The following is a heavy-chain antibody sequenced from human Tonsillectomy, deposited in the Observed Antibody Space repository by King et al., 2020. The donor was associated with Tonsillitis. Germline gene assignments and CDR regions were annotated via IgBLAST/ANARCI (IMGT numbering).Heavy chain of an antibody. CDR3: AGVIYDFWSGYYPCSDP. J-gene: IGHJ5*02. D-gene: IGHD3-3*01. CDR2: IYTSGST. CDR1: GGSISSGSYY. V-gene: IGHV4-61*02. Sequence: VQLQESGPGLVKPSQTLSLTCTVSGGSISSGSYYWSWIRQPAGKGLEWIGRIYTSGSTNYNPSLKSRVTMSVDTSKNQFSLKLSSVTAADTAVYYCAGVIYDFWSGYYPCSDPWARGPLAPVSS.